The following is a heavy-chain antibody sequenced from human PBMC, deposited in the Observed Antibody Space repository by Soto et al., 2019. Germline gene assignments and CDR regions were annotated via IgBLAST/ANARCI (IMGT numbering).Heavy chain of an antibody. V-gene: IGHV3-33*01. CDR2: IWYDGSEK. Sequence: QVQLVESGGGVVQPGRSLRLSCAASGFTFSDYGMHWVRQAPGKGLEWVAVIWYDGSEKYYAVSVKGRFTISRDNSKNTLYLQMTSLRAEDTAVYYCARQSLGNIRLRGFDYWGQGALVTVSS. CDR1: GFTFSDYG. D-gene: IGHD1-1*01. J-gene: IGHJ4*02. CDR3: ARQSLGNIRLRGFDY.